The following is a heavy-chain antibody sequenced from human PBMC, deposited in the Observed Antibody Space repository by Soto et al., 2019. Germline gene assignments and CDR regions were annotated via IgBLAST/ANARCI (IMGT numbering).Heavy chain of an antibody. D-gene: IGHD2-15*01. Sequence: PGGSLILSSASSGFPFPSSSMHWVRQAPGKGLEWVAVISYDGTNNYYTESVKGRFTISIDNSKNTLFLQMNSLRAEDTAVYFCAKGDCSGGSCYFSAFDIWGQGT. CDR2: ISYDGTNN. J-gene: IGHJ3*02. CDR3: AKGDCSGGSCYFSAFDI. CDR1: GFPFPSSS. V-gene: IGHV3-30*18.